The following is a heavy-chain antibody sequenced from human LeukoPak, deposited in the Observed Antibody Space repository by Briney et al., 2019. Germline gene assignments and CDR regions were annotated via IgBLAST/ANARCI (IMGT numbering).Heavy chain of an antibody. Sequence: SETLSLTCTVSGGSISSGGYYWSWIRQHPGKGLEWIGYIYYSGSTYYNPSLKSRVTISVDASKNQFPLKLSSVTAADTAVYYCARGRGETMVRGLPRDWGQGTLVTVSS. J-gene: IGHJ4*02. D-gene: IGHD3-10*01. CDR2: IYYSGST. CDR3: ARGRGETMVRGLPRD. CDR1: GGSISSGGYY. V-gene: IGHV4-31*03.